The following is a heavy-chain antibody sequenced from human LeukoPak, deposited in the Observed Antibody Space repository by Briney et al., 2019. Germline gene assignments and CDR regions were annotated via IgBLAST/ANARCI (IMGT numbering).Heavy chain of an antibody. D-gene: IGHD4-17*01. Sequence: SETLSLTCAVSGGSISSSNWWSWVRQPPGKGLEWIGEIYHSGSTNYNPSLKSRVTISVDKFKNQFSLRLSSVTAADTAVYYCARSSVTVTYFDYWGQGTLVTVSS. J-gene: IGHJ4*02. CDR3: ARSSVTVTYFDY. V-gene: IGHV4-4*02. CDR1: GGSISSSNW. CDR2: IYHSGST.